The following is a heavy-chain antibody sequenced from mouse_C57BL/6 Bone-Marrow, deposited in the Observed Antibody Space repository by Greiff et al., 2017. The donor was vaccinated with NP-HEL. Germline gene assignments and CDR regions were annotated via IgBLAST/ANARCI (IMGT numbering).Heavy chain of an antibody. CDR1: GFAFSSYW. Sequence: QVKLQQSGAELVKPGASVKISCKASGFAFSSYWMTWVKQRPGKGLEWIGQIYPGDGDTNYNGKFKGKATLTADKSSSTAYMQLSSLTSEDSAVYFWARGGLRPSFAYWGQGTLVTVSA. D-gene: IGHD2-4*01. CDR2: IYPGDGDT. CDR3: ARGGLRPSFAY. V-gene: IGHV1-80*01. J-gene: IGHJ3*01.